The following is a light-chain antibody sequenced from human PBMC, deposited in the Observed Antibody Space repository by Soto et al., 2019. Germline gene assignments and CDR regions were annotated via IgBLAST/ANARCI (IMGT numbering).Light chain of an antibody. J-gene: IGLJ3*02. Sequence: QPVLTQSPSASASLGASVKLTCTLSSGHSSYAIAWHQQQPEKGPRYLMNLNSDGSHSKGDGIPDRFSGSSSGAVRYLTISSLQSEDEADYYCQTWGTGIQVFGGGTKVTVL. CDR2: LNSDGSH. CDR3: QTWGTGIQV. V-gene: IGLV4-69*01. CDR1: SGHSSYA.